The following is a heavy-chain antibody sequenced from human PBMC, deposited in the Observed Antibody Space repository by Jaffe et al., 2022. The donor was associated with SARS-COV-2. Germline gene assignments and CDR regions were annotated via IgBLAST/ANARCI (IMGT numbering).Heavy chain of an antibody. CDR3: ARMKLTGVVNPIAYFDP. D-gene: IGHD3-3*01. J-gene: IGHJ5*02. Sequence: QVQLQQWGAGLLKPSETLSLNCVVYGDSFSDSYWSWIRQSPGKGLEWIGEINHFGTTNYNPSLKSRVTISLDKSKSQFSLRLSSVAAADTAVYYCARMKLTGVVNPIAYFDPWGQGTLVTVSS. V-gene: IGHV4-34*01. CDR1: GDSFSDSY. CDR2: INHFGTT.